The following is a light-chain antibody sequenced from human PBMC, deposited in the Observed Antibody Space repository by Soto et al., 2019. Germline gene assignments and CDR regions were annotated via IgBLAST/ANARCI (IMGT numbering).Light chain of an antibody. Sequence: QSVLTQPPSASGTPGQRVTISCSGSSSNIGSNYVYWYQQLPGTAPKLLIYRNNQPPSGVPDRFSGSKSGTSASLAISGLRSEDEADYYCAAWDDSLSVVVFGGGTKVTVL. CDR2: RNN. CDR1: SSNIGSNY. V-gene: IGLV1-47*01. J-gene: IGLJ2*01. CDR3: AAWDDSLSVVV.